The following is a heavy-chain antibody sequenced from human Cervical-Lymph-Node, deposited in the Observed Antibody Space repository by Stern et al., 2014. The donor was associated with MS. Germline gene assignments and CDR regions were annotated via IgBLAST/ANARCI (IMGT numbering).Heavy chain of an antibody. CDR3: ARSSSRGFDY. Sequence: QVQLGQSGAEVKNPGSSVKVSCKASGGTLSSYAINWVRQAPGQGLEWMGGIIPIFGKANYAQKFQGRVTITADESMSTAYMELSSLRPEDTAVYYCARSSSRGFDYWGQGTLVPVSS. CDR1: GGTLSSYA. V-gene: IGHV1-69*01. CDR2: IIPIFGKA. D-gene: IGHD3-10*01. J-gene: IGHJ4*02.